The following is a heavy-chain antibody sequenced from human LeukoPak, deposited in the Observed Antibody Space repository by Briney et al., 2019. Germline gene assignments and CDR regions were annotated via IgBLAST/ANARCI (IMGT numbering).Heavy chain of an antibody. CDR2: IKGDGSEK. V-gene: IGHV3-7*01. Sequence: GGSLRLSCAASGFTFSSHWMTWVRQAPGKGLEWVANIKGDGSEKYYAASVKGRFTISRDNAKNSLYLQMNSLRAEDTAVYYCARAGTPDYYDSSGYYYNWFDPWGQGTLVTVSS. D-gene: IGHD3-22*01. CDR3: ARAGTPDYYDSSGYYYNWFDP. J-gene: IGHJ5*02. CDR1: GFTFSSHW.